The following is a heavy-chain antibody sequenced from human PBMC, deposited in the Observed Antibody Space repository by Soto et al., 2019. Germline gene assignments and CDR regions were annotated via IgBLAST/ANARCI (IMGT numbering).Heavy chain of an antibody. CDR1: GYSFTSYW. D-gene: IGHD2-8*02. J-gene: IGHJ4*02. Sequence: PGESLKISCKGSGYSFTSYWIGWVRQMPGKGLEWMGIIYPGDSDTRYSPSFQGQVTISADKSISTAYLQWSSLKASDTAMYYCARLASRQSETGVFDYWGQGTLVTVSS. CDR2: IYPGDSDT. CDR3: ARLASRQSETGVFDY. V-gene: IGHV5-51*01.